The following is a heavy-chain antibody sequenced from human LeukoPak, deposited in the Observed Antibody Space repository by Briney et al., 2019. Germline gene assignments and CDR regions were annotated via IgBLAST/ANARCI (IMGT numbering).Heavy chain of an antibody. CDR3: VRDDMKRAFDI. V-gene: IGHV4-59*01. CDR1: GGSISSYY. CDR2: IYYSGST. D-gene: IGHD3-9*01. J-gene: IGHJ3*02. Sequence: ETLSLTCTVSGGSISSYYWSWIRQPPGKGLEWIGYIYYSGSTNYSPSLKSRVTISVDTSKNQFSLKLSSVTAADTAVYYCVRDDMKRAFDIWGQGTMVTVSS.